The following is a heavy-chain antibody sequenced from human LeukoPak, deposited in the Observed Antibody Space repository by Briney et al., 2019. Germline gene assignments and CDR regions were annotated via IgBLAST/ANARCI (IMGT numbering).Heavy chain of an antibody. J-gene: IGHJ4*02. D-gene: IGHD3-16*01. Sequence: SETLSLTCIVSGYSISSGYYWGWIRQPPGKGLEWIGYFYNSGRSTYNPSLKSRVTISADTSKNHFSLKLNSVTTADTAVYYCTRGAGWLIDYWGQGILVTVSS. CDR1: GYSISSGYY. CDR3: TRGAGWLIDY. CDR2: FYNSGRS. V-gene: IGHV4-61*03.